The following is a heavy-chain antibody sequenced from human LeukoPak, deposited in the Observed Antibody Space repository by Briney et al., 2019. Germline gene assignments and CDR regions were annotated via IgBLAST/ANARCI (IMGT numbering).Heavy chain of an antibody. CDR1: GFAFNVFG. V-gene: IGHV3-30*02. Sequence: GGSLRLSCEGSGFAFNVFGMHWIRQAPGKGLEWVAFIKADGVFTNYAEAVKGRFTISRDNSDNTVFLQMESVRPDDTAVYYCARKLMSSRRFEYWGQGTLVTVSS. CDR3: ARKLMSSRRFEY. J-gene: IGHJ4*02. CDR2: IKADGVFT. D-gene: IGHD2-8*01.